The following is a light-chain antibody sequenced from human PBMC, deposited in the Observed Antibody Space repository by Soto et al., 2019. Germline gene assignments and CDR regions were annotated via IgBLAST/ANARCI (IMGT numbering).Light chain of an antibody. V-gene: IGKV1-6*01. Sequence: AIQMTQSPSSLSASVGDRVTISCQASQGIRNDLGWYQQKPGKAPELLIFAASNLQGEVPSRFSGSGSGTDFTLTISSLQPEDFATYYCLQDYSYPWTFGQGSKVEIE. J-gene: IGKJ1*01. CDR3: LQDYSYPWT. CDR1: QGIRND. CDR2: AAS.